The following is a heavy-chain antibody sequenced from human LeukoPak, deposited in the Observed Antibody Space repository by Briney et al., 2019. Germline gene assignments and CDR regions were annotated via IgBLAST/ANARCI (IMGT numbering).Heavy chain of an antibody. V-gene: IGHV1-58*02. J-gene: IGHJ6*02. D-gene: IGHD6-19*01. CDR3: AAETRSSGWYRGYYYYYGMDV. Sequence: ASVKVSCKASGFTFTSSAMQWVRQARGQGLEWIGWIVVGSGNTNYAQKFQERVTITRDMSTSTAYMELSSLRSEDTAVYYCAAETRSSGWYRGYYYYYGMDVWGQGTTVTVSS. CDR1: GFTFTSSA. CDR2: IVVGSGNT.